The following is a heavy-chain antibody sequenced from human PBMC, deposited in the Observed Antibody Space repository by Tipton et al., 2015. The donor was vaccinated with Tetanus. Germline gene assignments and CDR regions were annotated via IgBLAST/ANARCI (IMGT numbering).Heavy chain of an antibody. Sequence: TLSLTCSVSGGSLFSGSFYWAWLRQPPGKGLEWIGQIYYNGNTYYLSSLKSRVTISADTSNNQFSLSLRSVTAADTAVYHCARQADNWFDPWGQGTLVTVSS. V-gene: IGHV4-39*01. CDR3: ARQADNWFDP. J-gene: IGHJ5*02. D-gene: IGHD6-25*01. CDR2: IYYNGNT. CDR1: GGSLFSGSFY.